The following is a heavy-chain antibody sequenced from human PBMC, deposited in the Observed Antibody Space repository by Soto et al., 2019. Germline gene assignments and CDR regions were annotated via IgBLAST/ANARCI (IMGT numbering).Heavy chain of an antibody. D-gene: IGHD6-6*01. V-gene: IGHV1-2*02. J-gene: IGHJ5*02. Sequence: ASVKVSCKASGFSFTGYYIHWLRQAPGQGLEWMGWINAHSGGTEYAQKFQGRVTLTRDTSIATAYLTLTSLTSDDTALYYCAKDLTRQLAYGLYPWGKGT. CDR3: AKDLTRQLAYGLYP. CDR2: INAHSGGT. CDR1: GFSFTGYY.